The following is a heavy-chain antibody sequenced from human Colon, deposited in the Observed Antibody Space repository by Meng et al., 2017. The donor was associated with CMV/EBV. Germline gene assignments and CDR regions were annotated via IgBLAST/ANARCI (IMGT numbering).Heavy chain of an antibody. D-gene: IGHD3-9*01. J-gene: IGHJ4*02. CDR1: GFIFESYE. Sequence: GESLKISCRASGFIFESYEMMWFRQAPGKGLECISYISGTGITIHYADSVKGRFTISRDNAEVSLYLQMNSLTVEDTAVYYCARRYLSSFHWGQGALVTVSS. CDR3: ARRYLSSFH. CDR2: ISGTGITI. V-gene: IGHV3-48*03.